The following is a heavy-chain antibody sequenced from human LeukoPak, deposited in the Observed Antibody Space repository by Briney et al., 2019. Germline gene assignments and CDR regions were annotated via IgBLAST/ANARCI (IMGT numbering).Heavy chain of an antibody. J-gene: IGHJ4*01. CDR1: AGSISNGDYY. CDR2: IFYGEST. Sequence: SETLSLTCSVSAGSISNGDYYWGWIRQAPGKGLEWIGCIFYGESTHYNPSLKSRATISVDTSKNQFSLKLTSVTAADAAIYCCARQLPTAAADTRGYFDYWGQGTVVTVSS. V-gene: IGHV4-39*01. D-gene: IGHD6-25*01. CDR3: ARQLPTAAADTRGYFDY.